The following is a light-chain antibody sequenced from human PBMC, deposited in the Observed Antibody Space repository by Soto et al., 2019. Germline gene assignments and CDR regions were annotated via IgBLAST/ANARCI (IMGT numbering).Light chain of an antibody. CDR2: GAS. J-gene: IGKJ1*01. V-gene: IGKV3-20*01. Sequence: EIVVTQSPATLSVSXXXXXTXSXRASQSVSSNLAWYQQKHGQAPRLLIYGASTRATGIPAKFSGSGSGTDFTLTISRLEPEDFAVYYCQQYGSSPWTFGQGTKVDI. CDR3: QQYGSSPWT. CDR1: QSVSSN.